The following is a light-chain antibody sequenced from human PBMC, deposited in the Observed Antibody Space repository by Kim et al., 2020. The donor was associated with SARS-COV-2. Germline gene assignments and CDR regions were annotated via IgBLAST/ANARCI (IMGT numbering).Light chain of an antibody. Sequence: QSALTHPAAVSGSPGQSITISFTGTTSDFGGYNYVSWYQQHPGKASKLIIYEVNDRPPGVSNRFPGYKSGNMASLTIFGLQAEDDADYYCSSYTSTSNLVFGTGTKVTVL. J-gene: IGLJ1*01. V-gene: IGLV2-14*01. CDR2: EVN. CDR3: SSYTSTSNLV. CDR1: TSDFGGYNY.